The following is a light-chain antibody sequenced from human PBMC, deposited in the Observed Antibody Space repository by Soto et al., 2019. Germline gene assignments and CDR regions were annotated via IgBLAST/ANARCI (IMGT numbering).Light chain of an antibody. V-gene: IGLV2-14*01. J-gene: IGLJ1*01. CDR2: DVS. CDR3: SSFTTSSTLV. Sequence: QSALTQPASVSGSPGQPITISCTGTSSDVGSFDSVAWYQHNPGKAPKLMIYDVSNRPSGVSSRFSGSKSGNTASLSLSGLPAEDEANYYCSSFTTSSTLVFGTGTKLTVL. CDR1: SSDVGSFDS.